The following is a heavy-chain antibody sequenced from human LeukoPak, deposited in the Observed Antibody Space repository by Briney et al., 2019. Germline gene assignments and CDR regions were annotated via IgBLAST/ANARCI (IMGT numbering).Heavy chain of an antibody. Sequence: KAGGSLRLSCAASGFTVSRNYMSWVRQAPGKGLEWVSVIYSGGSTYYADSVKGRFTISRDNSKNTLYLQMNSLRAEDTAVYYCAREGRAVATYYFDYWGQGTLVTVSS. CDR3: AREGRAVATYYFDY. CDR2: IYSGGST. CDR1: GFTVSRNY. V-gene: IGHV3-53*01. J-gene: IGHJ4*02. D-gene: IGHD6-19*01.